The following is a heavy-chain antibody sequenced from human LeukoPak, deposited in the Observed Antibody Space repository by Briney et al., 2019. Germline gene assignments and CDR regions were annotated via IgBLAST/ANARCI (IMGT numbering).Heavy chain of an antibody. D-gene: IGHD5-18*01. CDR1: GFTFSSYS. V-gene: IGHV3-21*01. CDR2: ISSSSSYI. J-gene: IGHJ4*02. Sequence: PGGSLRLSCAASGFTFSSYSMNWVRQAPGKGLEWVSSISSSSSYIYYADSVKGRFAISRDNAENSLYLQMNSLRADDTAVYYCATKYTYGQGFDYWGQGTLVTVSS. CDR3: ATKYTYGQGFDY.